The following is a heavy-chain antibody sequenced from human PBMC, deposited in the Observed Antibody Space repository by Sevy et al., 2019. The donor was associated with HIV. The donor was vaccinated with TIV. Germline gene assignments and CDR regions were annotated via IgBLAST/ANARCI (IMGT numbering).Heavy chain of an antibody. Sequence: SETLSLTCTVSGGSISGYYWSWIRQPPGKGLEWIGYIYYSGSTDYNPSLKSRVSISVDTSKNQFSLKPSSVTAAGTAVYYCARVPCSSTSCYGYYFDYWGQGTLVTVSS. CDR3: ARVPCSSTSCYGYYFDY. CDR1: GGSISGYY. CDR2: IYYSGST. D-gene: IGHD2-2*01. V-gene: IGHV4-59*01. J-gene: IGHJ4*02.